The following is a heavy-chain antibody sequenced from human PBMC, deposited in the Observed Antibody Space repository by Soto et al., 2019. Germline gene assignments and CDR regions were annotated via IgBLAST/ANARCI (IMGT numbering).Heavy chain of an antibody. CDR2: MSYSGYT. V-gene: IGHV4-61*05. D-gene: IGHD3-22*01. Sequence: SETLSLTCTVSGGSISSISNHYCSWIRLPPGKGLEWIGYMSYSGYTSYNPSLKSRVIISVDTFKNQFSLNLTSVTAADTAVYYCATQGFWVLHGLEDVWSQGTTVTVSS. CDR3: ATQGFWVLHGLEDV. J-gene: IGHJ6*02. CDR1: GGSISSISNHY.